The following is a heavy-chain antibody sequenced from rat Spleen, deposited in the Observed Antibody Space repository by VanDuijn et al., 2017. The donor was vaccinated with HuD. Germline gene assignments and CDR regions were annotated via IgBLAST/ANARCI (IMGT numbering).Heavy chain of an antibody. CDR2: ISPSGRKT. D-gene: IGHD1-9*01. Sequence: EVQLVESGGGLVQPGRSLKLSCAASGFTFSSYDMAWVRQGPTKGLEWVTSISPSGRKTYYRDSVKGRVTVSRDNAKSTRYLQMDSLRSEDTATYYCVRHGYTRYYFDYWGQGVMVTVSS. CDR3: VRHGYTRYYFDY. J-gene: IGHJ2*01. V-gene: IGHV5-25*01. CDR1: GFTFSSYD.